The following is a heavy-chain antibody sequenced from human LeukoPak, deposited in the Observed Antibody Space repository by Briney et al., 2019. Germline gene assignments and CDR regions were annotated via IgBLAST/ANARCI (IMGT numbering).Heavy chain of an antibody. CDR3: AKGDCASGSCYFDD. CDR2: LSDTGDSR. D-gene: IGHD2-8*01. J-gene: IGHJ4*02. CDR1: GFTLSKHP. V-gene: IGHV3-23*01. Sequence: PGGSLRLSCAASGFTLSKHPMCWVRQAPGKGLEWVSSLSDTGDSRHYADSVKGRFTISRDSARSALYLQMNSLRAEDTAVYYCAKGDCASGSCYFDDWGQGSQVTVSS.